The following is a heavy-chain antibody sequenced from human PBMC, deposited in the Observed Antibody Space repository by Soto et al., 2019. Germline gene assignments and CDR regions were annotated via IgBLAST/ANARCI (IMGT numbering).Heavy chain of an antibody. J-gene: IGHJ3*02. D-gene: IGHD4-17*01. CDR2: ISAYNGNT. CDR3: AREPWRDYGGNDAFDI. V-gene: IGHV1-18*01. CDR1: GYTFTSYG. Sequence: QVQLVQSGAEVKKPGASVKVSCKASGYTFTSYGISCVRQAPGQGLEWMGWISAYNGNTNYAQKLQGRVTMPTDTSTSTAYMELRSLRSDDTAVYYCAREPWRDYGGNDAFDIWGQGPMVTVSS.